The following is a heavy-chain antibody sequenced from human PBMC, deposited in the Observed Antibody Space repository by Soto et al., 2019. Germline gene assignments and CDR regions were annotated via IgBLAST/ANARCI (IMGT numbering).Heavy chain of an antibody. CDR3: ARGCESDYDFWSALAYGMDV. D-gene: IGHD3-3*01. CDR1: GYTFTSYD. CDR2: MNPNSGNT. J-gene: IGHJ6*02. Sequence: RASVKVSCKASGYTFTSYDINWVRQATGQGLEWMGWMNPNSGNTGYAQKFQGRVTMTRNTSISPAYMELSSLRSEDTAVYYCARGCESDYDFWSALAYGMDVWGQGTTVTVYS. V-gene: IGHV1-8*01.